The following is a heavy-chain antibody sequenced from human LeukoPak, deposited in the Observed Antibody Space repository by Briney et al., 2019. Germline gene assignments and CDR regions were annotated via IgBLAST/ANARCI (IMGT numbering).Heavy chain of an antibody. CDR1: GFTFSTYN. CDR3: ARDEVYGEQYYFDY. Sequence: PGGSLRLSCAASGFTFSTYNINWVRQAPGKGLEWVSSISPSSSYIYYADSVKGRFTISRDNAKNSLYLQMNSLRAEDTAVYYCARDEVYGEQYYFDYWGQGTLVTVSS. J-gene: IGHJ4*02. V-gene: IGHV3-21*01. CDR2: ISPSSSYI. D-gene: IGHD4/OR15-4a*01.